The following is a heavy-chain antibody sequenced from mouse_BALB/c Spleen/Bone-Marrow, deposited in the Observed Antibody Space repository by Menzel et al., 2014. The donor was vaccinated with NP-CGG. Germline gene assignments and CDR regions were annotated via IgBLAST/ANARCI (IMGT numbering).Heavy chain of an antibody. CDR3: ARYGSILDY. V-gene: IGHV2-2*02. J-gene: IGHJ2*01. CDR1: GFSLTSYG. D-gene: IGHD1-1*01. CDR2: IWSGGST. Sequence: VKVVESGPGLVQPSQSLSITCTVSGFSLTSYGVHWVRQSPGKGLEWLGVIWSGGSTDYNAAFISRLSISKDNSKSQVFFRMNSLQANDTAIYYCARYGSILDYWGQGTTLTVSS.